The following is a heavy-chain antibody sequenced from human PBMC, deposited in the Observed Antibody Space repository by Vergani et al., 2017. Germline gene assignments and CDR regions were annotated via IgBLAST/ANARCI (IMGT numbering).Heavy chain of an antibody. Sequence: QGQLAQSGAEVKKPGSSVKVSCKASGGTFSSYAISWVRQAPGQGLEWMGGIIPIFGTANYAQKFQGRVTITADESTSTAYMELSSLRSEDTAVYYCARSGGYYYDSSGYYYGYWGQGTLVTVSS. CDR3: ARSGGYYYDSSGYYYGY. D-gene: IGHD3-22*01. CDR1: GGTFSSYA. V-gene: IGHV1-69*13. CDR2: IIPIFGTA. J-gene: IGHJ4*02.